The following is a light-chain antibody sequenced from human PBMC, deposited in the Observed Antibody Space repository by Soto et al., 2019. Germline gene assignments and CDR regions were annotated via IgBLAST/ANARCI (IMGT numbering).Light chain of an antibody. Sequence: DIQMTQSPSSLSASVGDRVTITCRASQSVYNYLNWYQQKLGKAPKLLIYGASRLQSGVPSRFSGSGSGTDFTLTISSLQPEDFATYYCQQSSSAPRTVGQGTQVEV. V-gene: IGKV1-39*01. J-gene: IGKJ1*01. CDR3: QQSSSAPRT. CDR1: QSVYNY. CDR2: GAS.